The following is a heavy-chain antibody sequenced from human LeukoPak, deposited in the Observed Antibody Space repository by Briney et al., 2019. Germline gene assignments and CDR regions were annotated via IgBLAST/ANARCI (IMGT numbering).Heavy chain of an antibody. D-gene: IGHD2-2*01. CDR2: ISYDGSNK. J-gene: IGHJ6*02. CDR3: ARDGVVPGNYYYYYGMDV. V-gene: IGHV3-30-3*01. Sequence: GGSLRLSCAASGFTFSSYAMHWVRQAPGKGLEWVAVISYDGSNKYYADSVKGRFTISRDNSKNTLYLQMNSLRAEDTAVYYCARDGVVPGNYYYYYGMDVWGQGTTVTVSS. CDR1: GFTFSSYA.